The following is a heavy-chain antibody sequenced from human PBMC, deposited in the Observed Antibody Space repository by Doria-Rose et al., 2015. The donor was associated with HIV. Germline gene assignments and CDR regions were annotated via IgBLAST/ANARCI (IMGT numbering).Heavy chain of an antibody. J-gene: IGHJ4*02. V-gene: IGHV3-30*19. D-gene: IGHD1-26*01. CDR2: VSYDGITK. CDR3: ARDGSGRSLDY. CDR1: SNNG. Sequence: SNNGMHWVRQVPGKGLEWVEVVSYDGITKYYADSVRGRFTISRDNSQNTLYLEVNSLRAEDTAVYYCARDGSGRSLDYWGQGTLVTVSS.